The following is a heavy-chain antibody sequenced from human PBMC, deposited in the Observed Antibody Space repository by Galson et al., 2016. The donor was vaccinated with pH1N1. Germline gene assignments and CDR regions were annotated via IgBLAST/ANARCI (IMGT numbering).Heavy chain of an antibody. CDR2: IKSNTDGGTT. V-gene: IGHV3-15*01. J-gene: IGHJ4*02. D-gene: IGHD1-26*01. CDR3: TTDQRVWELGGGDCDY. Sequence: SLRLSCAASGFTFSNAWMSWVRQAPGKGLEWVGRIKSNTDGGTTDYAAPVKGRFTISRDDSKTTLYLQMNSLTTEDTAVYYWTTDQRVWELGGGDCDYWGQGTLVTVSS. CDR1: GFTFSNAW.